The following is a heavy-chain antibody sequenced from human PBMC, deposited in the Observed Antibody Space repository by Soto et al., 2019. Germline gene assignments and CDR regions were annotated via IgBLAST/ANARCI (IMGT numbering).Heavy chain of an antibody. V-gene: IGHV4-59*08. CDR3: ARHYENSYGYYYYYGMDV. Sequence: SETLSLTCAVSGGSISNSYCSWIRQPPGKGLEWIGYIYYSGSTNYNPSLKSRVTISVDTSKNLFSLKVGSVTAADTAVYYFARHYENSYGYYYYYGMDVWGQGTTVTVSS. J-gene: IGHJ6*02. CDR1: GGSISNSY. CDR2: IYYSGST. D-gene: IGHD5-18*01.